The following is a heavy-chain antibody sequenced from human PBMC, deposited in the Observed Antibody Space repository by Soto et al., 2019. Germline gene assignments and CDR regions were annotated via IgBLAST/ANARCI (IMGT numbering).Heavy chain of an antibody. V-gene: IGHV4-4*07. CDR3: AREGSYSAYNFAHGIQLWSFDF. D-gene: IGHD5-12*01. CDR1: GGSINTFY. CDR2: IFSSGST. Sequence: SETLSLTCTVSGGSINTFYWSWVRQPAGKGLEWIGRIFSSGSTSFNPSLESRVAMSVDTSKNRFSLNLSSVTAADMAVYYCAREGSYSAYNFAHGIQLWSFDFWGQGALVTVSS. J-gene: IGHJ4*02.